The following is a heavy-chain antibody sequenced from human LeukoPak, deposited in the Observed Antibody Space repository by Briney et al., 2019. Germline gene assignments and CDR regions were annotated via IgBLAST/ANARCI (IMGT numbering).Heavy chain of an antibody. D-gene: IGHD5-12*01. CDR2: IYYSGST. CDR1: GGSISSGDYY. CDR3: ARTKEGVATIDY. Sequence: SETLSLTCTVSGGSISSGDYYWSWIRQPPGKGLEWIGYIYYSGSTYYNPSLKSRVTISVDTSKNQFSLKLSSVTAADTAVYYCARTKEGVATIDYWGRGTLVTVSS. V-gene: IGHV4-30-4*01. J-gene: IGHJ4*02.